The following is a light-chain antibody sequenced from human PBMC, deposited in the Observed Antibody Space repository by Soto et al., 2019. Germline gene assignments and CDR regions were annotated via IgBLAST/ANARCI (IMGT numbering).Light chain of an antibody. CDR2: GAS. V-gene: IGKV3D-15*01. CDR3: QQYKNWPPFT. J-gene: IGKJ2*01. CDR1: QSVSDN. Sequence: EIVMTQSPATLSVSPGERATLSCWASQSVSDNLAWYQQKPGQAPRLIIYGASTRATGIPARFSGSGSGTEFTLNIISLQSEDFAVYYCQQYKNWPPFTFGQGTKLEI.